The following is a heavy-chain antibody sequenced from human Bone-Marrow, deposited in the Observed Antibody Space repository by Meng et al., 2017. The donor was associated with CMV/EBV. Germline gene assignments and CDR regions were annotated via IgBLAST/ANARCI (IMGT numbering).Heavy chain of an antibody. CDR1: GFTVSSNS. J-gene: IGHJ1*01. CDR3: TRAAGGTYSSAEYFQN. D-gene: IGHD1-26*01. Sequence: SGFTVSSNSMSWARQAPGKGLEWVSVIYNSGSTYYVDSVKGRFTISRDYSKNTLYLQMNSLRVEDTAVYYCTRAAGGTYSSAEYFQNWGQGTLVTVSS. V-gene: IGHV3-66*01. CDR2: IYNSGST.